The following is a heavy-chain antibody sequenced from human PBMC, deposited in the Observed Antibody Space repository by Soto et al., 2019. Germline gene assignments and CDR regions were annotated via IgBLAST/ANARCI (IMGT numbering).Heavy chain of an antibody. CDR3: ARDTPILLGDNGQAVDY. V-gene: IGHV1-18*01. J-gene: IGHJ4*02. D-gene: IGHD3-16*01. CDR1: GYTFTSYG. CDR2: ISAYNGNT. Sequence: ASVKVSCKASGYTFTSYGISWVRQAPGPGLEWMGWISAYNGNTNYAQKLQGRVTMTTDTSTSTAYMELRSLRSDDTAVYYCARDTPILLGDNGQAVDYWGQETLVTVSS.